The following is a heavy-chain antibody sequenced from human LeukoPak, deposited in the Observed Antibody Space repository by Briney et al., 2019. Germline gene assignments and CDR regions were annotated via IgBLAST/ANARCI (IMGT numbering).Heavy chain of an antibody. CDR3: ARGGRQYSSSWYVGY. J-gene: IGHJ4*02. Sequence: SETLSLTCAAYGGSFSGYYWSWIRQPPGKGLEWIGEINHSGSTNYNPSLKSRVTISVDTSKNQFSLKLSSVTAADTAVYYCARGGRQYSSSWYVGYWGQGTLVTVSS. CDR2: INHSGST. CDR1: GGSFSGYY. V-gene: IGHV4-34*01. D-gene: IGHD6-13*01.